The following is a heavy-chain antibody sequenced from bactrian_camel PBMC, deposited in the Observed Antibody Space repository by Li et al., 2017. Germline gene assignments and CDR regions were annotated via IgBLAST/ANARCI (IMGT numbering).Heavy chain of an antibody. J-gene: IGHJ4*01. V-gene: IGHV3S53*01. CDR1: MPTRC. Sequence: QVQLVESGGDSVQPGGSLRLSYVASMPTRCMGWFRQGPGKERQGVASIAHGGSTSYLDAVKGRFTISQDIAKNTLYLQMNSLKPEDTATYYCAGRQYCYKAVYDYYGQGTQVTVS. CDR3: AGRQYCYKAVYDY. CDR2: IAHGGST. D-gene: IGHD2*01.